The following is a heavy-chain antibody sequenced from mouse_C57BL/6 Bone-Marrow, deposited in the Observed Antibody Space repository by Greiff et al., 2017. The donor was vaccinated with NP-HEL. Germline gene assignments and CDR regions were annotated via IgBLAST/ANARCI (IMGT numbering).Heavy chain of an antibody. V-gene: IGHV1-50*01. J-gene: IGHJ1*03. CDR1: GYTFTSYW. D-gene: IGHD2-1*01. CDR3: ARREVTGYFDV. Sequence: QVQLQQPGAELVKPGASVKLSCKASGYTFTSYWMQWVKQRPGQGLEWIGEIDPSDSYTNYNQKFKGKATLTVDTSSSTAYMQLSSLTSEDSAVYYCARREVTGYFDVWGTGTTVTVSS. CDR2: IDPSDSYT.